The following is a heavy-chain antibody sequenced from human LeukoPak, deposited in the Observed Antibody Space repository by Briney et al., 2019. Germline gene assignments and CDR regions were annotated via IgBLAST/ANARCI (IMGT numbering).Heavy chain of an antibody. CDR2: INHSGST. CDR3: ARVRYYPHYMDV. J-gene: IGHJ6*03. CDR1: GDSISSGSYY. V-gene: IGHV4-39*07. D-gene: IGHD3-10*01. Sequence: SETLSLTCTVSGDSISSGSYYWSWIRQPPGKGLEWIGEINHSGSTNYNPSLKSRVTISVDTSKNQFSLKLSSVTAADTAVYYCARVRYYPHYMDVWGKGTTVTISS.